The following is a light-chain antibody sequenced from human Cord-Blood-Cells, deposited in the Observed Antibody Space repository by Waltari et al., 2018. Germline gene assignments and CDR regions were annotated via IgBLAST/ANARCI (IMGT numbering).Light chain of an antibody. Sequence: DIQMTQSPSSLSASVGDRVTITCRASQSISSYLNWYQQKPGNAPKLLIYAASSLQSGVPSRFSGSGSGTDFTLTISSLQPEDFATYYCQQSYSTPGFTFGPGTKVDIK. CDR2: AAS. V-gene: IGKV1-39*01. J-gene: IGKJ3*01. CDR3: QQSYSTPGFT. CDR1: QSISSY.